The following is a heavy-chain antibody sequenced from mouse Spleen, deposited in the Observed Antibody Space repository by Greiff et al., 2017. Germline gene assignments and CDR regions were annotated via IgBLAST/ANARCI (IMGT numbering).Heavy chain of an antibody. CDR3: AREGLRRTSYWYFDV. Sequence: EVQLVESGGGLVKPGGSLKLSCAASGFTFSDYGMHWVRQAPEKGLEWVAYISSGSSTIYYADTVKGRFTISRDNAKNTLFLQMTSLRSEDTAMYYCAREGLRRTSYWYFDVWGTGTTVTVSS. J-gene: IGHJ1*03. CDR2: ISSGSSTI. CDR1: GFTFSDYG. V-gene: IGHV5-17*01. D-gene: IGHD2-4*01.